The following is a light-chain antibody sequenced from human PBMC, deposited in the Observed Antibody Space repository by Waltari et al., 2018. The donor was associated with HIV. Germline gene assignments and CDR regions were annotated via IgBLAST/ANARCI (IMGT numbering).Light chain of an antibody. J-gene: IGKJ1*01. CDR3: HQYSSFPQT. V-gene: IGKV1-8*01. CDR1: QDISTY. CDR2: GST. Sequence: ATRMTQSPPSIPASTGARVTITCRASQDISTYVAWYQQKPGKAPKLLMFGSTILQSGVPSRFNGSGSGTDFSLNINCLQSEDFATYYCHQYSSFPQTFGQGTKVEIK.